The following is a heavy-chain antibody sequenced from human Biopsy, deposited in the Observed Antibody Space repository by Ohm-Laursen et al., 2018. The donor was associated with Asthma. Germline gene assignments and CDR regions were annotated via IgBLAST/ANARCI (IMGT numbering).Heavy chain of an antibody. CDR3: ARKAGSCISRTCYSLDF. J-gene: IGHJ4*02. CDR2: INSVLGTT. CDR1: GGTFNTYV. Sequence: SSVKVSCKSLGGTFNTYVIGWVRQAPGQGLEWMGGINSVLGTTTYPQKFQDGVTITADDSTSTVYMELSSLRSEDTAVYYCARKAGSCISRTCYSLDFWGQGTLVTVSS. V-gene: IGHV1-69*01. D-gene: IGHD2-2*01.